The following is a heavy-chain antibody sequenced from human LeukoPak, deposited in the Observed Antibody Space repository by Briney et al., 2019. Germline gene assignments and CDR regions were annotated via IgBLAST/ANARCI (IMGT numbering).Heavy chain of an antibody. D-gene: IGHD2-2*01. CDR1: GFTFSSYG. J-gene: IGHJ4*02. CDR3: AKVRVGDFIVVVPAAEDC. CDR2: ISYDGSNK. V-gene: IGHV3-30*18. Sequence: GRSLRLSCAASGFTFSSYGMHWVRQAPGKGLEWVAAISYDGSNKYYADSVKGRFSVSRDNSKNTLYLQMNSLRAEDTAVYYCAKVRVGDFIVVVPAAEDCWGQGTLVTVSS.